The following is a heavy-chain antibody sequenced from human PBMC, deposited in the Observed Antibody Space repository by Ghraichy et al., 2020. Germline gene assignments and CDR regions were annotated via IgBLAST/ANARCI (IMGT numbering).Heavy chain of an antibody. CDR1: GGSVSSGSYY. D-gene: IGHD5-12*01. Sequence: SETLSLTCTVSGGSVSSGSYYWSWIRQPPGKGLDWIVYIYYSGSTNYNPSLKSRVTISVYTSKNQFSLKLNSVTAADTAMYYCASVGYVNYSYDYVDVWGKGTTVTVS. CDR3: ASVGYVNYSYDYVDV. CDR2: IYYSGST. V-gene: IGHV4-61*01. J-gene: IGHJ6*03.